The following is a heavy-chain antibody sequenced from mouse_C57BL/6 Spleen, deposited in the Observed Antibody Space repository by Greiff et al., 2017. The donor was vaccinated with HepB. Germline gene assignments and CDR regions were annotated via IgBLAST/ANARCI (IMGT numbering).Heavy chain of an antibody. CDR2: SRNKANDYTT. V-gene: IGHV7-1*01. CDR3: ARDAGEYGNYYFDY. D-gene: IGHD2-1*01. CDR1: GFTFSDFY. Sequence: EVKLVESGGGLVQSGRSLRLSCATSGFTFSDFYMEWVRQAPGKGLEWIAASRNKANDYTTEYSASVKGRFIVSRDTSQSILYLQMNALRAEDTAIYYCARDAGEYGNYYFDYWGQGTTLTVSS. J-gene: IGHJ2*01.